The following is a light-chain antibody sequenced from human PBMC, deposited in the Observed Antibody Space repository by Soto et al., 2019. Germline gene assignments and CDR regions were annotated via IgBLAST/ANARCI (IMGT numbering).Light chain of an antibody. CDR1: SSNIGAGHD. CDR3: QSYDSSLSGSV. CDR2: GNS. Sequence: QSVLTQPPSVSGAPGQRVTISCTGSSSNIGAGHDVHWYQQLPGTAPKLLIYGNSNRPSGVPDRFSSSKSGTSASLAITGLQAEDEADYYCQSYDSSLSGSVFGRGTKLTVL. V-gene: IGLV1-40*01. J-gene: IGLJ3*02.